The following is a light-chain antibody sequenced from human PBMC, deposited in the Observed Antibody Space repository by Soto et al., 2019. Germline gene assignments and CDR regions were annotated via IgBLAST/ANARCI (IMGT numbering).Light chain of an antibody. CDR3: VAWDDSLSGLV. Sequence: QSVLTQPPPASGTPGQRVIISCSGTSANIGNNFVCWYQHLPGMAPKLLIYSTDQRPSGVPDRFSGSKSGTSVSLAISGLRSEDEADYYCVAWDDSLSGLVFGTGTKVTVL. V-gene: IGLV1-47*02. CDR1: SANIGNNF. J-gene: IGLJ1*01. CDR2: STD.